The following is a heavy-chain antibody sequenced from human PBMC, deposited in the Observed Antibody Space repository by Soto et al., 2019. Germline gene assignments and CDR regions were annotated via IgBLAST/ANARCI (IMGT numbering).Heavy chain of an antibody. CDR1: GGSISSGGYY. CDR3: AVAAAGTYQPWNWFDP. CDR2: IYYSGST. J-gene: IGHJ5*02. V-gene: IGHV4-31*03. Sequence: QVQLQESGPGLVKPSQTLSLTCTVSGGSISSGGYYWSWIRQHPGKGLEWIGYIYYSGSTYYNPSLKSRVTISVDTSKNQFSLKLSSVTAADTAVYYCAVAAAGTYQPWNWFDPWGQGTLVTVSS. D-gene: IGHD6-13*01.